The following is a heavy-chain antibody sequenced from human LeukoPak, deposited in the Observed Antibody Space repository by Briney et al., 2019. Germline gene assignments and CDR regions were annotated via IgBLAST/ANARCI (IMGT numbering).Heavy chain of an antibody. CDR3: ARDWDTAMVN. CDR2: IWYDGSNK. V-gene: IGHV3-33*01. Sequence: GALRLSCAASGFTFSSYGMHWVRQAPGKGLEWVAVIWYDGSNKYYADSVKGRFTISRDNSKYTLYLQMNSLRAEDTAVYYCARDWDTAMVNWGQGTLVTVSS. J-gene: IGHJ4*02. CDR1: GFTFSSYG. D-gene: IGHD5-18*01.